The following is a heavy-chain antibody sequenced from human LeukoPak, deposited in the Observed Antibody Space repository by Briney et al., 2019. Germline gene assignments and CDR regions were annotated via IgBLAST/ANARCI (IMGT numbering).Heavy chain of an antibody. CDR3: VRDDDQYGVDY. CDR2: IKSDGTYS. CDR1: GFTFASHW. V-gene: IGHV3-74*01. Sequence: GGSLRLSCVASGFTFASHWMHWVRQAPGKGLVCVSRIKSDGTYSDYGGSVRGRFTISRDNAKDTLYLQMNSLRVEDTAVYYCVRDDDQYGVDYWGRGTLVTVTS. J-gene: IGHJ4*02. D-gene: IGHD1-1*01.